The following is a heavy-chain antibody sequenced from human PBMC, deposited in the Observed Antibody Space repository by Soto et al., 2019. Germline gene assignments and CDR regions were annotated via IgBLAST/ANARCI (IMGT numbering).Heavy chain of an antibody. D-gene: IGHD3-9*01. CDR1: GFTFSDYY. CDR2: ISSSGSTI. J-gene: IGHJ4*02. CDR3: AKTPLRYFDWLSPYFDY. V-gene: IGHV3-11*01. Sequence: GGSLRLSCAASGFTFSDYYMSWIRPAPGKGLEWVSYISSSGSTIYYADSVKGRFTISRDNAKNSLYLQMNSLRAEDTAVYYCAKTPLRYFDWLSPYFDYWGQGTLVTVSS.